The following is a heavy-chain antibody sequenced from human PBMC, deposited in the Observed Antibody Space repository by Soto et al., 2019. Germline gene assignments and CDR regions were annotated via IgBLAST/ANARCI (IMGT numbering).Heavy chain of an antibody. J-gene: IGHJ4*02. CDR3: ARGENWNYGTFDY. V-gene: IGHV4-34*01. CDR1: GGSFSGYY. D-gene: IGHD1-7*01. Sequence: NPSETLSLTCAVYGGSFSGYYWSWIRQPPGKGLEWIGEIHHSGSTNYNPSLKSRVTISVDTSKNQFSLKLSSVTAADTAVYYCARGENWNYGTFDYWGQGTLVTVSS. CDR2: IHHSGST.